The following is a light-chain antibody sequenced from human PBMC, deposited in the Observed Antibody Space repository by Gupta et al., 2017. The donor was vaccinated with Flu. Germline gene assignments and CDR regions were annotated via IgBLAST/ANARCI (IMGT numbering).Light chain of an antibody. CDR1: SSNIGAGHD. J-gene: IGLJ1*01. CDR3: QSYDDSLTAYV. CDR2: GDN. V-gene: IGLV1-40*01. Sequence: QSVLTQPPPVSGAPGQRVTISCTGGSSNIGAGHDVHWYQQLPGTAPNLLIYGDNNRPSGVPDRFSGSKSGTSASLAITGLKAEDEADFYCQSYDDSLTAYVFGSGTKVTVL.